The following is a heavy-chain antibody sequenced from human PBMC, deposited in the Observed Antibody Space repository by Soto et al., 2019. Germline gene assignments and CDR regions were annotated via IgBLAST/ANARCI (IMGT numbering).Heavy chain of an antibody. CDR2: INAGNGNT. D-gene: IGHD2-21*02. CDR1: GYTFTGYA. Sequence: ASVKVSCKTSGYTFTGYAMHWVRQAPGQRLEWMGWINAGNGNTKYSQKFQGRVTITRDTSASTAYMELSSLRSEDTAVYYCARSIVVVTALDYWGQGTLVTVSS. CDR3: ARSIVVVTALDY. J-gene: IGHJ4*02. V-gene: IGHV1-3*01.